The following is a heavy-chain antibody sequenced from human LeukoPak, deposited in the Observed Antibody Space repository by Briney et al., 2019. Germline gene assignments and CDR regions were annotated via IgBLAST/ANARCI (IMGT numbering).Heavy chain of an antibody. J-gene: IGHJ4*02. CDR3: ADNLSR. D-gene: IGHD1-1*01. Sequence: GGSLRLSCAASGFTFSSYSMNWVRQTPGKGLEWVAVIWYNGDNKYYADSVEGRFTISRDNSKSTLYLQMNSLRAEDTAVYFCADNLSRWGQGTLVTVSS. CDR2: IWYNGDNK. V-gene: IGHV3-33*08. CDR1: GFTFSSYS.